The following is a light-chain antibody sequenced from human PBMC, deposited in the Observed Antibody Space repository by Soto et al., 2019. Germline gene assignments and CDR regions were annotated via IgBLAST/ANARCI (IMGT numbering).Light chain of an antibody. J-gene: IGKJ4*01. CDR3: EQYSVWPLVT. Sequence: EIVMTQSPATLSVSPGERATLSCRASQSVGTYLAWYQQKPGQTPRLLIFGASTRATGIPARFSGSGSGSEFTLTISSLQSEDFAVYYCEQYSVWPLVTFGGGTKVEI. V-gene: IGKV3-15*01. CDR1: QSVGTY. CDR2: GAS.